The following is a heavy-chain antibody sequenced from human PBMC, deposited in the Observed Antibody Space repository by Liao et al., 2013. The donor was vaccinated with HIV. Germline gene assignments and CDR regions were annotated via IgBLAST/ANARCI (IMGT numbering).Heavy chain of an antibody. CDR1: GGSFSGYY. J-gene: IGHJ1*01. Sequence: QVQLQQWGAGLLKPSETLSLTCAVYGGSFSGYYWSWIRQPPGKGLEWIGEINHSGSTNYNPSLKSRVTISVDTSKNQFSLKLSSVTAADTAVYYCASLAYCGGDCSAYFQHWGQGHPGHRLL. D-gene: IGHD2-21*01. V-gene: IGHV4-34*01. CDR3: ASLAYCGGDCSAYFQH. CDR2: INHSGST.